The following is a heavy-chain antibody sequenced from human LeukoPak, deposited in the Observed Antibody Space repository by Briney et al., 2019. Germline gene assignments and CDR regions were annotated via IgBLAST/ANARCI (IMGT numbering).Heavy chain of an antibody. D-gene: IGHD3-22*01. CDR3: ARDYYDSSGYGYFHMDV. Sequence: SETLSLTCTVAGGSINNYYWSWIRQPAGKGLECIGRIFSSGSTNYNSSLKSRVSMSVDTSKNQFSLKLSSVTAADTAVYYCARDYYDSSGYGYFHMDVWRKGTTVTVSS. CDR2: IFSSGST. CDR1: GGSINNYY. V-gene: IGHV4-4*07. J-gene: IGHJ6*03.